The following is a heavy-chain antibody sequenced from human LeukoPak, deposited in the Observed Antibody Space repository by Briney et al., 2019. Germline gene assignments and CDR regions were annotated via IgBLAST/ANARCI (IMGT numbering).Heavy chain of an antibody. CDR3: ARPLVTLKDYYYGMDV. D-gene: IGHD3-9*01. CDR2: IVVGSGNT. V-gene: IGHV1-58*01. CDR1: GFTFTSSA. Sequence: SVKVTCKASGFTFTSSAVQWVRQARGQRLEWIGWIVVGSGNTSYAQKFQSRVTMTRDTSTSTVYMELSSLRSEDTAVYYCARPLVTLKDYYYGMDVWGQGTTVTVSS. J-gene: IGHJ6*02.